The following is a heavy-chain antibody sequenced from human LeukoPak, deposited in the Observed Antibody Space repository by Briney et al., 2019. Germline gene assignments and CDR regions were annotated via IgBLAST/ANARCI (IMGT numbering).Heavy chain of an antibody. CDR1: GGSISSGDYY. J-gene: IGHJ4*02. D-gene: IGHD4-17*01. V-gene: IGHV4-30-4*01. Sequence: PSQTLSLTCTVSGGSISSGDYYWSWIRQPPGKGLEWIGYIYYSGSTYYNPSLKSRVTISVDTSKNQFFLKLSSVTAADTAVYYCAGMTTVTTCVPDWGQGTLVTVSS. CDR2: IYYSGST. CDR3: AGMTTVTTCVPD.